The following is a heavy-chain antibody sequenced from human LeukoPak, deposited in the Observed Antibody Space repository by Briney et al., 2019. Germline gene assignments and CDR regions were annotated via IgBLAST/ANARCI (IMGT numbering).Heavy chain of an antibody. CDR2: INHSGST. D-gene: IGHD3-3*01. V-gene: IGHV4-34*01. CDR3: ASSTIFGVVANWFDP. Sequence: SETLSLTCTVSGGSISPYYWSWIRQPPGKGLEWIGEINHSGSTNYNPSLKSRVTISVDTSKSQFSLKLSSVIAADTAVYYCASSTIFGVVANWFDPWGQGTLVTVSS. J-gene: IGHJ5*02. CDR1: GGSISPYY.